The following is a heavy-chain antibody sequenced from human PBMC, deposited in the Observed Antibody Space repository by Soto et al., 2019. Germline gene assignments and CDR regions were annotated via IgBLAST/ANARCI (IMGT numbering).Heavy chain of an antibody. CDR2: IYHSVSP. J-gene: IGHJ4*02. CDR1: GGSISSGGYS. D-gene: IGHD3-10*01. CDR3: ARHNYGSGSTYFDY. Sequence: SETLSLTCAVSGGSISSGGYSWSWIRQPPGKGLEWIGYIYHSVSPYYNPSLKSRVTISVDRSKNQFSLKLNSMTAADTAVYYCARHNYGSGSTYFDYWGQGTLVTVSS. V-gene: IGHV4-30-2*01.